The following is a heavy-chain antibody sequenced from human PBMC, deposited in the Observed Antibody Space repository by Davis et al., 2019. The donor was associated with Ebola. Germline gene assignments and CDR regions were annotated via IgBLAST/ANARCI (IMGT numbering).Heavy chain of an antibody. J-gene: IGHJ6*02. CDR2: TYYMSKWYN. CDR3: VRGWGRSGLDV. Sequence: HSQTLSLTCAISGNSVSSKGTAWNWIRQSPSRGLEWLGRTYYMSKWYNDYAPSVVGRISINADTAKNQFSLHLNSVTPEDTAGYYCVRGWGRSGLDVWGQGTTVTVSS. CDR1: GNSVSSKGTA. V-gene: IGHV6-1*01. D-gene: IGHD1-26*01.